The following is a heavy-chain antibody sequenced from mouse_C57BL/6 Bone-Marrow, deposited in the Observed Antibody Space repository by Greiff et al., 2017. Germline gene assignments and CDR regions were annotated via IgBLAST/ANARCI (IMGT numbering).Heavy chain of an antibody. J-gene: IGHJ2*01. CDR1: GFNFNNSY. V-gene: IGHV14-3*01. Sequence: EVQLQQSVAELVRPGASVKLSCTASGFNFNNSYMHWVKQRPEQGLEWIGRIVPANGNTNYPQKFQGKATITADTSYNTAYLQLSSLTSEATAIYYCARNYYGYLDYGGQGTTLTVSA. CDR2: IVPANGNT. D-gene: IGHD1-1*01. CDR3: ARNYYGYLDY.